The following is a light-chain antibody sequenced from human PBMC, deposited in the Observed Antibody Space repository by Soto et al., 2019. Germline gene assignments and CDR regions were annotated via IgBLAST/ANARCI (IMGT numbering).Light chain of an antibody. CDR2: GAS. V-gene: IGKV3-15*01. CDR1: QTVSTN. J-gene: IGKJ4*01. Sequence: EIVMTQSPATLSVSPGERATLSCRASQTVSTNLAWYQQKPGQAPRLLIYGASTRATGIPARFSGSVSGTECTLTISSLQSEDFAVYFCQQYYNWPLTFGGGTKVEVK. CDR3: QQYYNWPLT.